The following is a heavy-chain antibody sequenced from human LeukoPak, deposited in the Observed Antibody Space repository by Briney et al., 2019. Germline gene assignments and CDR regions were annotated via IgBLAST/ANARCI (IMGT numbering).Heavy chain of an antibody. D-gene: IGHD3-10*01. J-gene: IGHJ3*02. CDR2: FGGSGRST. CDR3: AKDLYGSAPRGSSDI. Sequence: GGSLRLSCAASGFTFSSYAMSWVRQAPGKGLEWVSAFGGSGRSTYYADSVKGRFTISRDNSKNTVFLEMNSLRVEDTAVYYCAKDLYGSAPRGSSDIWGQGTMVTVSS. CDR1: GFTFSSYA. V-gene: IGHV3-23*01.